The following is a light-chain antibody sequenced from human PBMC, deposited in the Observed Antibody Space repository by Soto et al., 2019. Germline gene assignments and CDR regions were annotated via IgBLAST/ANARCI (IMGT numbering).Light chain of an antibody. CDR2: GAS. V-gene: IGKV3-20*01. CDR3: QQYGSSGT. Sequence: EIVLTQSPGTLSLSPGERATLSCRASQSVSSSYLAWYQQTPGQAPRLLIYGASSRATGIPDRLSGSWSGTDFTLTISRMEPEDFAVYYCQQYGSSGTFGQGTKVDIK. CDR1: QSVSSSY. J-gene: IGKJ1*01.